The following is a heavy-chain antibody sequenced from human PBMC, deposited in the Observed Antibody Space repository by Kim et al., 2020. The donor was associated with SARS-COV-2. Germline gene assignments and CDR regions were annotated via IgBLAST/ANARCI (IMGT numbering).Heavy chain of an antibody. J-gene: IGHJ6*03. CDR2: ISSSSSTI. V-gene: IGHV3-48*02. CDR3: ARDVTYYYDSSGYYGDYYYYMDV. CDR1: GFTFSSYS. D-gene: IGHD3-22*01. Sequence: GGSLRLSCAASGFTFSSYSMNWVRQAPGKGLEWVSYISSSSSTIYYADSVKGRFTISRDNAKNSLYLQMNSLRDEDTAVYYCARDVTYYYDSSGYYGDYYYYMDVWGKGTTVTVSS.